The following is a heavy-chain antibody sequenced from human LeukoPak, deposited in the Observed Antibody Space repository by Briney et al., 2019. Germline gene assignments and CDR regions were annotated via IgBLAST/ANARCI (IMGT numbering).Heavy chain of an antibody. D-gene: IGHD3-3*01. Sequence: PGRSLRLSCAASGFTFDDYAMHWVRQAPGKGLEWISGISWNSGSIGYADSVKGRFTISRDNAKNSLYLQMNSPRAEDTALYYCAKDIEGRVSGADYWGQGTLVTVSS. CDR2: ISWNSGSI. J-gene: IGHJ4*02. V-gene: IGHV3-9*01. CDR3: AKDIEGRVSGADY. CDR1: GFTFDDYA.